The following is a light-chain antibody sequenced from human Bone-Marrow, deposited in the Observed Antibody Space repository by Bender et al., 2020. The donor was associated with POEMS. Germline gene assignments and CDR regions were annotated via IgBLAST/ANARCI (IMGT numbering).Light chain of an antibody. CDR3: STYAGSNKIEV. CDR2: EVT. CDR1: SNDVACYNY. J-gene: IGLJ3*02. Sequence: QSALTQPPSASGSPGQSVTISCTGTSNDVACYNYFSWYQQHPGKAPKLMIYEVTKRPSGVPDRFSGSKSGNTASLTVSGGQAEDEADDYCSTYAGSNKIEVFGGGTKLTVL. V-gene: IGLV2-8*01.